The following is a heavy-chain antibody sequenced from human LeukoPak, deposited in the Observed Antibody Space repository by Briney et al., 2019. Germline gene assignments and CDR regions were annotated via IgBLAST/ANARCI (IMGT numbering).Heavy chain of an antibody. J-gene: IGHJ6*02. CDR3: ARVGHYYDSSVFISYYYGMDV. V-gene: IGHV1-46*01. D-gene: IGHD3-22*01. CDR2: INPSGGST. CDR1: GYTFTSYY. Sequence: ASVKVSCKASGYTFTSYYMHWVRQAPGQGLEWMGIINPSGGSTSYAQKFQGRVTMTRDTSTSTVYMELSSLRSEDTAVYYCARVGHYYDSSVFISYYYGMDVWGQGTTVTVSS.